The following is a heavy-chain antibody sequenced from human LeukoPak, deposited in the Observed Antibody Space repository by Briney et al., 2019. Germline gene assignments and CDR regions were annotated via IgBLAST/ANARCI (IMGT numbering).Heavy chain of an antibody. V-gene: IGHV3-11*06. J-gene: IGHJ4*02. CDR3: ARKSIAVAGPFDY. CDR2: ISSSSGYI. Sequence: GGSLRLSCAASGFTFSDYYMSWIRQAPGKGLEWVSSISSSSGYIYYADSVKGRFTISRDNAKNSLYLQMNSLRAEDTAMYYCARKSIAVAGPFDYWGQGTLVTVSS. CDR1: GFTFSDYY. D-gene: IGHD6-19*01.